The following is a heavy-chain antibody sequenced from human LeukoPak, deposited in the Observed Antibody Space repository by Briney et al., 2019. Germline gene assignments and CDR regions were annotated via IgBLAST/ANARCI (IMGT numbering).Heavy chain of an antibody. V-gene: IGHV1-69*13. D-gene: IGHD3-22*01. CDR2: IIPIFGTA. J-gene: IGHJ4*02. Sequence: SVKVSCKASGGTFSSYAISWVRQAPGQGLEWMGGIIPIFGTANYAQKFQGKVTITADESTSTAYMELSSLRSEDTAIYYCARGWDYDSGGRPTAYVYWGQGTLVSVSS. CDR3: ARGWDYDSGGRPTAYVY. CDR1: GGTFSSYA.